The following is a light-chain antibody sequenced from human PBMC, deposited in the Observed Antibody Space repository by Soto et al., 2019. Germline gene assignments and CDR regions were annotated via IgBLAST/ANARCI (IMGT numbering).Light chain of an antibody. CDR1: QSLRSS. J-gene: IGKJ1*01. CDR3: QKYDSFSVT. Sequence: TMMTQSPDTLSVSLGASATLSCRASQSLRSSLAWYQQKPGQAPRLLIYDASTRATGIPARFSGSGSGTDFTLTISSLQPEEFATYYCQKYDSFSVTVGQGTKVDIK. CDR2: DAS. V-gene: IGKV3-15*01.